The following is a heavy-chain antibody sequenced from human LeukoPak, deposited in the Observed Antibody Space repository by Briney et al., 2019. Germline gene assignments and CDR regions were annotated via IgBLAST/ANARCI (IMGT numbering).Heavy chain of an antibody. CDR3: ARDPGVVAFHYFDF. CDR1: GFPFSTYA. CDR2: LSDTSSMI. J-gene: IGHJ4*02. D-gene: IGHD3-3*01. Sequence: PGGSLRLSCAASGFPFSTYAMTWVRQAPGKGLEWVSTLSDTSSMIYYADSVKGRFTISRDNSKNTVYLQMDSLRAEDTAVYYCARDPGVVAFHYFDFWGQGTRITVSS. V-gene: IGHV3-23*01.